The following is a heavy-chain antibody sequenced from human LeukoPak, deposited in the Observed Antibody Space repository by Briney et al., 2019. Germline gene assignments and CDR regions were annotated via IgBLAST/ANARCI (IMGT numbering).Heavy chain of an antibody. CDR1: GYTFTSYG. CDR2: ISAYNGNT. Sequence: ASVKVSCKASGYTFTSYGISWVRQAPGQGLEWMGWISAYNGNTNYAQKLQGRVTMTTDTSTSTAYMELRSLRSDDTAVYYCARDGYYYDSSGSKQYPDYWGQGTLVTASS. J-gene: IGHJ4*02. D-gene: IGHD3-22*01. CDR3: ARDGYYYDSSGSKQYPDY. V-gene: IGHV1-18*01.